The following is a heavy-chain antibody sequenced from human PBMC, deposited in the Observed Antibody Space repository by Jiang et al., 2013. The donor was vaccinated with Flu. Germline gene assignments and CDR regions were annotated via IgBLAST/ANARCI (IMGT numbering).Heavy chain of an antibody. Sequence: LIYWDDDKRYSPSLKSRLTITKDTSKNQVVLTMTNMDPVDTATYYCAHRRSNELFGSDAFDIWGQGTMVTVSS. CDR3: AHRRSNELFGSDAFDI. CDR2: IYWDDDK. V-gene: IGHV2-5*02. D-gene: IGHD3-10*02. J-gene: IGHJ3*02.